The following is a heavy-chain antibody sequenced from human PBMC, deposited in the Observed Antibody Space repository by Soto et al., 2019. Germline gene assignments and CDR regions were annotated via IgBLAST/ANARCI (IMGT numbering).Heavy chain of an antibody. J-gene: IGHJ4*02. D-gene: IGHD2-15*01. V-gene: IGHV4-59*08. CDR3: ARRYRATLDY. CDR2: IYYSGST. CDR1: GGSISSYY. Sequence: SETLSLTCTVSGGSISSYYWSWIRQPPGKGLEWIGYIYYSGSTNYNPSLKSRVTISVDTSKNQFSLKLSSVTAADTAVYYCARRYRATLDYWGQGTLVTVSS.